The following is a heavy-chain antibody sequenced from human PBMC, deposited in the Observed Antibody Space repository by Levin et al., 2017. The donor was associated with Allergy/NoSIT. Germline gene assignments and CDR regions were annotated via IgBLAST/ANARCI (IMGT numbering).Heavy chain of an antibody. CDR2: INQDASDK. D-gene: IGHD5-12*01. CDR3: ARDKGGYVPFDY. V-gene: IGHV3-7*01. Sequence: GESLKISCTASGFTFSTFWMSWVRQAPGKGLEWVANINQDASDKNYVDSVKGRFTISRDNAKNSLYLQMSSLRAEDTAVYYCARDKGGYVPFDYWGQGTLITVSS. CDR1: GFTFSTFW. J-gene: IGHJ4*02.